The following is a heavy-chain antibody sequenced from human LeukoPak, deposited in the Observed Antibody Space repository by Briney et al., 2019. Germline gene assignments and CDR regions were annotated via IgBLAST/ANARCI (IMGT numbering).Heavy chain of an antibody. D-gene: IGHD7-27*01. CDR3: ARGLGNFDY. V-gene: IGHV3-64*01. Sequence: GGSLRLSCAASGFTFSSYAMHWVRQAPGKGLEYVSAISSNGGSTYYANSVKGRFTISRDNSKNTLYLQMGSLRAEDMAVYYCARGLGNFDYWGQGTLVTVSS. J-gene: IGHJ4*02. CDR1: GFTFSSYA. CDR2: ISSNGGST.